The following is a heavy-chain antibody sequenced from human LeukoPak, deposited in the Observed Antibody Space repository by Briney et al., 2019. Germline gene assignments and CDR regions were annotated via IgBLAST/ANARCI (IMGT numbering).Heavy chain of an antibody. D-gene: IGHD6-19*01. Sequence: GGSLRLSCAASGFTFDAYAMSWVRQAPGKGLEWVSGINWNGGSTGYADSVKGRFTISRDNAKNSLYLQMNSLSAEDTALYYCARFGMAGTFVAFDIWGQGTMVTVSS. CDR1: GFTFDAYA. V-gene: IGHV3-20*04. CDR3: ARFGMAGTFVAFDI. J-gene: IGHJ3*02. CDR2: INWNGGST.